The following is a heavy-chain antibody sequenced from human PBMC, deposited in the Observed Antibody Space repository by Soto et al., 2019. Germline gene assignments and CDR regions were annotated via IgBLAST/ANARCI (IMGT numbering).Heavy chain of an antibody. Sequence: QVQLVQSGAEVKKPGASVKVSCKTSGYNFTNYGITWVRQAPGQGLEWMGWISASNGDTKYAQNIQGRVTMTTDTSTTTASMELRSLRSDDTAVYYCARVARDFSGSYAIHWGQGTVVTVSS. J-gene: IGHJ4*02. V-gene: IGHV1-18*01. D-gene: IGHD1-26*01. CDR1: GYNFTNYG. CDR3: ARVARDFSGSYAIH. CDR2: ISASNGDT.